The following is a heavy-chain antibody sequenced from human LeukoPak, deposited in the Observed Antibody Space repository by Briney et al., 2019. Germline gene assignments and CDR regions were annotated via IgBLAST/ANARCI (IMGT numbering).Heavy chain of an antibody. J-gene: IGHJ4*02. Sequence: SETLSLTCTVSGVSISSGTYYWPWLRQPAGKGLEWIGRIYTTGSTNYNPSLKSRFTMSTDTSKNQFSLKLSSVTAADTAVYYCARVTTGGYYNCWGQGTLVTVSS. CDR3: ARVTTGGYYNC. CDR1: GVSISSGTYY. V-gene: IGHV4-61*02. D-gene: IGHD3-22*01. CDR2: IYTTGST.